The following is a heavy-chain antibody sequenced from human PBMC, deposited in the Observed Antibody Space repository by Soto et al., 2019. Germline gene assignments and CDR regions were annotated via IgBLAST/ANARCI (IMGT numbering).Heavy chain of an antibody. Sequence: EVQLVESGGGLVQPGRSLRLSCAASGFVFEDYAMHWVRQAPGKGLEWVSSITWNSDSLAYTGSVKGRFIISRDNAKNSLYLEMDSLRPEDTALYYCTKSRGVAGRPLDDSGQGTLVTVSS. D-gene: IGHD6-6*01. J-gene: IGHJ4*02. CDR1: GFVFEDYA. CDR3: TKSRGVAGRPLDD. V-gene: IGHV3-9*01. CDR2: ITWNSDSL.